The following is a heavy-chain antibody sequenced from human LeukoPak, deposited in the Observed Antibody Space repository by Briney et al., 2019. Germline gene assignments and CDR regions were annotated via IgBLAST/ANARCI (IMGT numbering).Heavy chain of an antibody. D-gene: IGHD3-3*01. J-gene: IGHJ4*02. CDR3: ARDRGGAYDFWSGYYTGYFDY. CDR2: ISDSSTTI. V-gene: IGHV3-48*01. Sequence: GGSLRLSCAASGFTFSSYNMNWVRQAPGRGLEWVSYISDSSTTIYYADSVKGRFTISRDNAKNSLYLQMNSLRAEDTAVYYCARDRGGAYDFWSGYYTGYFDYWGQGTLVPVSS. CDR1: GFTFSSYN.